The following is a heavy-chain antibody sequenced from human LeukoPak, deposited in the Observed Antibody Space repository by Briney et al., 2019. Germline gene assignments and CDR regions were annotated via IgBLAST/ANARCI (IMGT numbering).Heavy chain of an antibody. V-gene: IGHV1-18*01. D-gene: IGHD3-3*01. CDR1: GYTFTSYG. CDR3: ARDRYDFYYYYYGMDV. Sequence: ASVKVSCKASGYTFTSYGISWVRQAPGQGLEWMGWISAYNGNTNYAQKLQGRVTMTTDTSTSTAYMELRSLRSDDTAVYYCARDRYDFYYYYYGMDVWGQGTTVTVSS. CDR2: ISAYNGNT. J-gene: IGHJ6*02.